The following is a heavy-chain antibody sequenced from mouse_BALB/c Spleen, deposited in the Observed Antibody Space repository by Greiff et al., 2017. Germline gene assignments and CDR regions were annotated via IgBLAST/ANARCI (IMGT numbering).Heavy chain of an antibody. V-gene: IGHV1-5*01. Sequence: VQLQQSGTVLARPGASVKMSCKASGYTFTSYWMHWVKQRPGQGLEWIGAIYPGNSDTSYNQKFKGKAKLTAVTSTSTAYMELSSLTNEDSAVYYCTRRGNYYGSSYDAMDYWGQGTSVTVSS. D-gene: IGHD1-1*01. CDR3: TRRGNYYGSSYDAMDY. CDR1: GYTFTSYW. J-gene: IGHJ4*01. CDR2: IYPGNSDT.